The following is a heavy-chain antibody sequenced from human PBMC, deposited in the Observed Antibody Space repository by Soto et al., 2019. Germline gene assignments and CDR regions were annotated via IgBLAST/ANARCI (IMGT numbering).Heavy chain of an antibody. CDR1: GDSVSSNSAT. CDR3: ARAQLGSPQYILQPFDH. J-gene: IGHJ5*02. CDR2: TYYRSKWYN. Sequence: PSQTLSLTCAISGDSVSSNSATWTWIRQSPSRGLEWLGRTYYRSKWYNDYAPSVRSRIIISPDTSKNQFSLQLNSVIPEDTAVYYCARAQLGSPQYILQPFDHLGQGTLVTVSP. D-gene: IGHD2-15*01. V-gene: IGHV6-1*01.